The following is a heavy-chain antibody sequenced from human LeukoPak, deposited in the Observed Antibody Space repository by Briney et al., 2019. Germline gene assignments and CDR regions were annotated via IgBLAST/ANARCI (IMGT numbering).Heavy chain of an antibody. J-gene: IGHJ6*02. Sequence: SVKASCTASGGTFSSYTISWVRQAPGQGLEWMGGIIPIFGTANYAQKFQGRVTITADESTSTPYMELSSLRSEDTAVYYCARGRYSSAINSMDVWGQGTTVTVSS. CDR3: ARGRYSSAINSMDV. V-gene: IGHV1-69*13. CDR1: GGTFSSYT. CDR2: IIPIFGTA. D-gene: IGHD6-25*01.